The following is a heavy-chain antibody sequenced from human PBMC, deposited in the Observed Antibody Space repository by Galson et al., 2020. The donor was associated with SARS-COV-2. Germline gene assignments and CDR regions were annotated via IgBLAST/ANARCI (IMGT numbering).Heavy chain of an antibody. Sequence: ASVKVSCKASGYTFTSYDINWVRQATGQGLEWMGWMNPNSGNTGYAQKFQGRVTITRNTSISTAYMELSSLRSEDTAVYYCARAKRITIFGVVKFDWFDPWGQGTLVTVSS. CDR2: MNPNSGNT. J-gene: IGHJ5*02. D-gene: IGHD3-3*01. V-gene: IGHV1-8*01. CDR3: ARAKRITIFGVVKFDWFDP. CDR1: GYTFTSYD.